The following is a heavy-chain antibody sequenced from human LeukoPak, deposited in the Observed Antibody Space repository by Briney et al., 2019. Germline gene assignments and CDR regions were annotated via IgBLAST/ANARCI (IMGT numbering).Heavy chain of an antibody. J-gene: IGHJ4*02. V-gene: IGHV3-7*01. CDR1: GFTFSRYW. Sequence: PGGSLRLSCAASGFTFSRYWMTWVRQAPGKGLEWVASIKQDGSERHYVEFVKGRFTISKDNAKKSLYLQMNSLRAEDTAVYYCAREPTTVTTDASFDYWGQGTLVTVSS. D-gene: IGHD4-17*01. CDR2: IKQDGSER. CDR3: AREPTTVTTDASFDY.